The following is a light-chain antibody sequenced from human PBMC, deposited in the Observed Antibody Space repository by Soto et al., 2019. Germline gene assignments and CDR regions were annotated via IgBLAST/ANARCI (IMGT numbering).Light chain of an antibody. J-gene: IGKJ5*01. CDR2: DTS. CDR3: QQRSNLIT. V-gene: IGKV3-11*01. CDR1: QSVSRY. Sequence: LLTQYTGTLSLSTGERATLSCRASQSVSRYLAWYQQKPGEAPRLLMYDTSYRATGIPARFSGSGSGTDFTLTSSSLEPEDIAIYYCQQRSNLITFGQGTRLEIK.